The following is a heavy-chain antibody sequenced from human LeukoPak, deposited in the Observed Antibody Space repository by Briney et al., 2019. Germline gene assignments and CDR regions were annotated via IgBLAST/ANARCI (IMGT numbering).Heavy chain of an antibody. CDR1: GGSFSGYY. D-gene: IGHD6-13*01. CDR3: ARGGARGSSSWQPKSY. V-gene: IGHV4-34*01. Sequence: SETLSLTCAVYGGSFSGYYWSWLRQPPGKGREWIGEINHSGSTNYNPSLKSRVTISVDTSKNQFSLKLSSVTAADTAVYYCARGGARGSSSWQPKSYWGQGTLVTVSS. J-gene: IGHJ4*02. CDR2: INHSGST.